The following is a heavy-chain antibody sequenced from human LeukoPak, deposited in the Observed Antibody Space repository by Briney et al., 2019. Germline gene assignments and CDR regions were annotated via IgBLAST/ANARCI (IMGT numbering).Heavy chain of an antibody. Sequence: PSETLSLTCTVSGGSISSSSYYWGWIRQPPGKGLDWIGSVFHSGHTYYNPSLKSRVTISVDRSKTQFSLMLGSVTAADTAMYYCARANYDFWSRLDPHYYYMDIWGTGTAVTVSS. CDR1: GGSISSSSYY. CDR2: VFHSGHT. CDR3: ARANYDFWSRLDPHYYYMDI. V-gene: IGHV4-39*01. J-gene: IGHJ6*03. D-gene: IGHD3-3*01.